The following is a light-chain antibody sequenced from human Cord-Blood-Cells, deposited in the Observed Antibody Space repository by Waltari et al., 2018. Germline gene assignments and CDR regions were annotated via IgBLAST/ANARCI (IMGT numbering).Light chain of an antibody. CDR3: QQYNSYLIT. CDR1: QVISSW. Sequence: DIQMTQSPSTLSASVGDRVTITCRASQVISSWLAWYQQKPGKAPKHLIIKASSLESGVPSRFCGSGSGTEFTLTISSLQPDDFATYYCQQYNSYLITFGQGTRLEIK. J-gene: IGKJ5*01. V-gene: IGKV1-5*03. CDR2: KAS.